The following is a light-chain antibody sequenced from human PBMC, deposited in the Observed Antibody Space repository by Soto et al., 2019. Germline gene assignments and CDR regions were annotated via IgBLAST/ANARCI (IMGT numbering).Light chain of an antibody. J-gene: IGLJ2*01. Sequence: QSVLTQPPSVSGAPGQRVTISCTGSSSSIGAHNDVHWYQQLPGIAPKLLIYGNSNRPSGVPDRFSGSKSGTSASLAITGLQAEDEADYYCQSYDSRLSGHVVFGGGTKLTVL. CDR3: QSYDSRLSGHVV. V-gene: IGLV1-40*01. CDR2: GNS. CDR1: SSSIGAHND.